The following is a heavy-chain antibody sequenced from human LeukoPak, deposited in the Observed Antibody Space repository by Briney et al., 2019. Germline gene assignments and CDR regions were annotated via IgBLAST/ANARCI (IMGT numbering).Heavy chain of an antibody. CDR2: IIPIFGTA. CDR1: GGTFSSYA. CDR3: ARDFGRNGLYYFDY. J-gene: IGHJ4*02. V-gene: IGHV1-69*13. D-gene: IGHD3-10*01. Sequence: GASVKVSCKASGGTFSSYAISWVRQAPGQGLEWMGGIIPIFGTANYAQKFQGRVTITADESTSTAYMELSSLRSEDTAVYYCARDFGRNGLYYFDYWGQGTLGTVSS.